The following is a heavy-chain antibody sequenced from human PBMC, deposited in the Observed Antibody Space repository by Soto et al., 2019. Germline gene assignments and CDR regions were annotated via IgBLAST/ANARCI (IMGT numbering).Heavy chain of an antibody. J-gene: IGHJ3*02. D-gene: IGHD3-3*01. CDR1: GFTFDDYA. CDR2: ISWNSGSL. V-gene: IGHV3-9*01. CDR3: TRDTARRDTIFGVVNVAFDI. Sequence: GGSLRLSCAASGFTFDDYAMHWVRQAPGKGLEWVSGISWNSGSLGYGDSVKGRFTISRDNAKNSLYLQMNSLTAEDTALYYCTRDTARRDTIFGVVNVAFDIWGQGTMVTVSS.